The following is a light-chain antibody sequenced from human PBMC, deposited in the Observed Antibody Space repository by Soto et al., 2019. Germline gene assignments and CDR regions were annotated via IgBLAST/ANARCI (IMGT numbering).Light chain of an antibody. CDR1: QSVSSSY. V-gene: IGKV3-20*01. Sequence: EIVLTQSPGTLSLSPGERATLSCRASQSVSSSYLAWYQQKPGQAPRLLIYGASSRATGIPDRFSGSGSGTDFTLTISRLEPEDFAVYYYQQYGSSPREYTFGQGTKLEIK. CDR3: QQYGSSPREYT. J-gene: IGKJ2*01. CDR2: GAS.